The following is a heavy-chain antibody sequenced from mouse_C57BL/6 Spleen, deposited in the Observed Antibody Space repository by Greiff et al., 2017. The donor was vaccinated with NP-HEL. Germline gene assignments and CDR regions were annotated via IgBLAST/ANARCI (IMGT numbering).Heavy chain of an antibody. CDR2: INPYNGGT. V-gene: IGHV1-19*01. CDR1: GYTFTDYY. J-gene: IGHJ2*01. Sequence: VQLKESGPVLVKPGASVKMSCKASGYTFTDYYMNWVKQSHGKSLEWIGVINPYNGGTSYNQKFKGKATLTVDKSSSTAYMELNSLTSEDSAVYYCASYGYDGYYFDYWGQGTTLTVSS. CDR3: ASYGYDGYYFDY. D-gene: IGHD2-2*01.